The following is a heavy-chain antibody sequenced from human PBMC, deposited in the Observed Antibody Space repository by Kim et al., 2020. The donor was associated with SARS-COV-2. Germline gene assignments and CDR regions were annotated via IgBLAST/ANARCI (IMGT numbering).Heavy chain of an antibody. J-gene: IGHJ4*02. CDR1: GFTFSSYW. CDR2: ISSDGSSI. V-gene: IGHV3-74*01. CDR3: ARAKGRLWFDY. D-gene: IGHD5-18*01. Sequence: LSLTCAASGFTFSSYWMHWVRQAPGKGLVWVSRISSDGSSIRYADSVKGRFTISRDNAKNTVYLQMNSLRAEDTAVYYCARAKGRLWFDYWGQGTLVTVSS.